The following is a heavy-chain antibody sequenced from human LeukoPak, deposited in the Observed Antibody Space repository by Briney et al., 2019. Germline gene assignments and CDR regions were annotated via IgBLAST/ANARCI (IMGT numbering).Heavy chain of an antibody. CDR1: GDSVSRSDSY. V-gene: IGHV4-39*01. Sequence: SETLSLTCSVSGDSVSRSDSYWDWIRQPPGKGLEWIGTIYYSGRTYYSPPLKSRVTMSVDPSNNQFSLNLRSVTAADTALYYCARRRYYDGSGYLEWGQGTLLSVSS. CDR2: IYYSGRT. J-gene: IGHJ1*01. CDR3: ARRRYYDGSGYLE. D-gene: IGHD3-22*01.